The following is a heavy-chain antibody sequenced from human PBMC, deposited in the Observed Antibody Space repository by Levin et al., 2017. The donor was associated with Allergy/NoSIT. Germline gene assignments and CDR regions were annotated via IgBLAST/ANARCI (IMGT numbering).Heavy chain of an antibody. CDR1: GFTFSSYA. Sequence: GGSLRLSCAASGFTFSSYAMHWVRQAPGKGLEWVAVISYDGSNKYYADSVKGRFTISRDNSKNTLYLQMNSLRAEDTAVYYGARGPFYGSGSQYFDYWGQGTLVTVSS. CDR3: ARGPFYGSGSQYFDY. D-gene: IGHD3-10*01. CDR2: ISYDGSNK. J-gene: IGHJ4*02. V-gene: IGHV3-30-3*01.